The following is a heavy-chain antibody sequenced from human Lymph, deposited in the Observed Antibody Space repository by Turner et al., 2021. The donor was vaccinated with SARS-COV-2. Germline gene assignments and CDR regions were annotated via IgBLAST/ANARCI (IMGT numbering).Heavy chain of an antibody. CDR3: ARGFDY. CDR2: TYYSGST. CDR1: GGSISSYY. Sequence: QVQLQESGPGLVKPSETLSLTCTVSGGSISSYYWSWIRQPPGKGLEWIGYTYYSGSTNYNPSLKSRVTISVDTSKNQFSLKLTSVTAADTAVYYCARGFDYWGQGTLVTVSP. V-gene: IGHV4-59*01. J-gene: IGHJ4*02.